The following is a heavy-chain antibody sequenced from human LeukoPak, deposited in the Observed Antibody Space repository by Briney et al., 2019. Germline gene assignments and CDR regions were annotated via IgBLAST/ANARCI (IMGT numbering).Heavy chain of an antibody. CDR3: ARGDYSSSTRCYSCWFDP. D-gene: IGHD2-2*02. CDR2: IHHSGST. V-gene: IGHV4-34*01. CDR1: GGSFSDYY. J-gene: IGHJ5*02. Sequence: TSETLSLTCAVFGGSFSDYYWSWIRQPPGKGLEWIGEIHHSGSTKYNPSLKSRVNIFVDTSKSQFSLKVSSVTAADTAVYYCARGDYSSSTRCYSCWFDPWGQGTLVTVSS.